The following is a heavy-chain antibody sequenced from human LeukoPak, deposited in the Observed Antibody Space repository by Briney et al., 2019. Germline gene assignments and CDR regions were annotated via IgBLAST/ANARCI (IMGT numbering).Heavy chain of an antibody. CDR2: IYHSGST. CDR1: GGSISSGGYY. D-gene: IGHD1-26*01. J-gene: IGHJ2*01. V-gene: IGHV4-30-2*01. Sequence: PSETLSLTCTVSGGSISSGGYYWSWIRQPAGKGLEWIGYIYHSGSTYYNPSLKSRVTMSLDRSKNQFSLKVSSVTAADTAVYYCAGLTTTAWYFDLWGRGTLVTVSS. CDR3: AGLTTTAWYFDL.